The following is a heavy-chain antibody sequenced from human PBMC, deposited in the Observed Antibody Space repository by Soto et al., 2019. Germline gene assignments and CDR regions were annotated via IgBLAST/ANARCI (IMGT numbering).Heavy chain of an antibody. D-gene: IGHD3-10*01. V-gene: IGHV4-39*01. Sequence: ASETLSLTCTVSGGSISSSSYYWGWIRQPPGKGLEWIGSIYYSGSTYYNPSLKSRVTISVDTSKNQFSLKLSSVTAADTAVYYCAMNYYGSGSYYKYYFDYWGQGTLVTVSS. CDR1: GGSISSSSYY. CDR3: AMNYYGSGSYYKYYFDY. CDR2: IYYSGST. J-gene: IGHJ4*02.